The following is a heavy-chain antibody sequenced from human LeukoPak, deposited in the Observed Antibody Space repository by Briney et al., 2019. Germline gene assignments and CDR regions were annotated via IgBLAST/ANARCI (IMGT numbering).Heavy chain of an antibody. D-gene: IGHD1-26*01. Sequence: GGSLRLSCAASGFTFSSYAMHWVRQAPGKGLEYVSAISSNGGSTYYANSVKGRFTISRDNSKNTMYLQMGSLRAEDMAVYYCASQVGHDAFDIWGQGTMVTVSS. V-gene: IGHV3-64*01. CDR3: ASQVGHDAFDI. CDR2: ISSNGGST. J-gene: IGHJ3*02. CDR1: GFTFSSYA.